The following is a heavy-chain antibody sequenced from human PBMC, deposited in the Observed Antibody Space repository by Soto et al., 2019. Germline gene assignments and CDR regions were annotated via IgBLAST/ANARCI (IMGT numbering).Heavy chain of an antibody. J-gene: IGHJ6*02. CDR1: GCTFTTYS. V-gene: IGHV1-3*01. CDR2: IHAGNGNT. D-gene: IGHD2-2*01. Sequence: ASVKVSRKASGCTFTTYSMHWVRQAPGQRLEWMGWIHAGNGNTEHSQKFQARVTITRDTSASTPYLELGSLRSEDTAVYYCAKAACSSTSWYRYYAYGMDVWGQGTRVTVSS. CDR3: AKAACSSTSWYRYYAYGMDV.